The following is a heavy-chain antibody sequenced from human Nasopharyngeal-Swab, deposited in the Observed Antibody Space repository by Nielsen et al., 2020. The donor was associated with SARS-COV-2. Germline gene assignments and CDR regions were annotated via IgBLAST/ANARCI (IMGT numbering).Heavy chain of an antibody. J-gene: IGHJ6*02. CDR2: ISSSRGYI. CDR3: ARDGLDYDFWSAYFMDV. CDR1: GFTFNNYN. V-gene: IGHV3-21*01. Sequence: GESLKISCAASGFTFNNYNFNWVRKAPGRGREWVSSISSSRGYIYYADSVKGRFTISRDNAKNSLYLQMNSLRAEDTAVYYCARDGLDYDFWSAYFMDVWCQGTTVTVSS. D-gene: IGHD3-3*01.